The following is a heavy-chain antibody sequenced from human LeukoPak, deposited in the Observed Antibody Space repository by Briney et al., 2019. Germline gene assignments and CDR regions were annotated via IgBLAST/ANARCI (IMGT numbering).Heavy chain of an antibody. Sequence: PGGSLRLSCAASGFTFSAYSMNWVRQAPGKGLEWVATITQDGSQKYYVDSVQGRFTISRDNAEKSLFLQVSSLRADDTAVYYCATEDWFRFDSWGQGTLLTVSS. V-gene: IGHV3-7*03. CDR2: ITQDGSQK. CDR1: GFTFSAYS. CDR3: ATEDWFRFDS. J-gene: IGHJ4*02. D-gene: IGHD3-10*01.